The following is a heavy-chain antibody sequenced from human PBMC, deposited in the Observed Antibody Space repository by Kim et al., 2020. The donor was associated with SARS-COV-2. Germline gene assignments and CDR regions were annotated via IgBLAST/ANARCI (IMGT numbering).Heavy chain of an antibody. CDR3: SRDGAVAGAINFDY. V-gene: IGHV1-3*01. J-gene: IGHJ4*02. D-gene: IGHD6-19*01. Sequence: SQKFQGRVTITRDPSARTAYMELRSLRSEDTAIYYCSRDGAVAGAINFDYWGQGTLVTVSS.